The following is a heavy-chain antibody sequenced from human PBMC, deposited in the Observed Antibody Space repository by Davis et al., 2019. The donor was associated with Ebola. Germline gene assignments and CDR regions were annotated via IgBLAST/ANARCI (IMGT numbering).Heavy chain of an antibody. J-gene: IGHJ3*02. V-gene: IGHV4-39*01. CDR3: ARQVTIFGVVIMADAFDI. Sequence: MPGGSLRLSCTVSGGSISSYYWGWIRQPPGKGLEWIGSIYYSGSTYYNPSLKSRVTISVDTSKNQFSLKLSSVTAADTAVYYCARQVTIFGVVIMADAFDIWGQGTMVTVSS. D-gene: IGHD3-3*01. CDR1: GGSISSYY. CDR2: IYYSGST.